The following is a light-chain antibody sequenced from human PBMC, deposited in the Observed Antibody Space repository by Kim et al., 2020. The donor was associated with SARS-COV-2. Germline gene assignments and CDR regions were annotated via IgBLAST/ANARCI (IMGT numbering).Light chain of an antibody. CDR3: AIWYSSTLV. Sequence: QLVLTQPTSLSASPGASARFTCTLRSGINVGTYRIYWYQQKPGSLPRYLLSYKSDSDKQQGSGVPSRFSGSKDASTNAGLLLISGLQSEDEADYYCAIWYSSTLVFGGGTQLTVL. CDR2: YKSDSDK. CDR1: SGINVGTYR. J-gene: IGLJ2*01. V-gene: IGLV5-39*01.